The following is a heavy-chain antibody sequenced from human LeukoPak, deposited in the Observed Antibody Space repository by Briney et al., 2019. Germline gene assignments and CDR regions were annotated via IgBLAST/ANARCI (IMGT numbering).Heavy chain of an antibody. J-gene: IGHJ3*02. CDR2: IYYSGST. CDR3: ASHLGRDGYIPADAFDI. V-gene: IGHV4-61*08. CDR1: GGSISSGDYY. Sequence: SETLSLTCTVSGGSISSGDYYWSWIRQPPGKGLEWIGYIYYSGSTNYNPSLKSRVTISVDTSKNQFSLKLSSVTAADTAVYYCASHLGRDGYIPADAFDIWGQGTMVTVSS. D-gene: IGHD5-24*01.